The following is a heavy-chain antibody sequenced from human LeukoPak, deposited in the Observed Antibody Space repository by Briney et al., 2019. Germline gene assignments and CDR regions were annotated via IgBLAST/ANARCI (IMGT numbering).Heavy chain of an antibody. CDR3: ATYRQVLLPFES. Sequence: PGGSLRLSCAASGLTFSTFAMIWVRQPPGKGLEWVSSIFPSGGEIHYADSVRGRFTISRDNSKSTLSLQMNSQRAEDTAIYYCATYRQVLLPFESWGQGTLVTVSS. CDR1: GLTFSTFA. V-gene: IGHV3-23*01. CDR2: IFPSGGEI. J-gene: IGHJ4*02. D-gene: IGHD2-8*02.